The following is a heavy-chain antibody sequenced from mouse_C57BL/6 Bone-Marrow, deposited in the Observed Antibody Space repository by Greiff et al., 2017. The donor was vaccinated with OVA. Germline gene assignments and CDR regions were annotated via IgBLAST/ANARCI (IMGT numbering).Heavy chain of an antibody. D-gene: IGHD2-5*01. CDR1: GYTFTDYY. CDR3: ARTDYSNYLYAMDY. J-gene: IGHJ4*01. V-gene: IGHV1-75*01. CDR2: IFPGSGST. Sequence: QVQLQQSGPELVKPEASVKISCKASGYTFTDYYINWVKQRPGQGLEWIGWIFPGSGSTYYNEKFKGKATLTVDKSSSTAYMLLSSLTSEDSAVYFCARTDYSNYLYAMDYWGQGTSVTVSS.